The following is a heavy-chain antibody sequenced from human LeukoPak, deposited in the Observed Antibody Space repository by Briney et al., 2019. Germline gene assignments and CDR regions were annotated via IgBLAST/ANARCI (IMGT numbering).Heavy chain of an antibody. CDR2: IYPGDSDP. CDR1: GYSFTNYW. CDR3: ARRVDSYWFFDY. J-gene: IGHJ4*02. D-gene: IGHD1-26*01. Sequence: GESLKISCKGSGYSFTNYWIGWVRQMPGKGLDWMGIIYPGDSDPRYIPSFQGQVTISADKSINTAYLQWSSLKASDTAMYYCARRVDSYWFFDYWGQGTLVTVSS. V-gene: IGHV5-51*01.